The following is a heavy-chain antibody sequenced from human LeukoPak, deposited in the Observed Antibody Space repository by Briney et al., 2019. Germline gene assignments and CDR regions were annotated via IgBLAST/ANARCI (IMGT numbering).Heavy chain of an antibody. CDR2: INPSGGST. CDR3: ARESMAATAIYSFDY. CDR1: GYTFTSYY. D-gene: IGHD2-2*02. V-gene: IGHV1-46*01. Sequence: ASVEVSCKASGYTFTSYYMHWVRQAPGQGLEWMGIINPSGGSTSYAQKFQGRVTMTRDTSTSTVYMELSSLRSEDTAVYYCARESMAATAIYSFDYWGQGTLVTVSS. J-gene: IGHJ4*02.